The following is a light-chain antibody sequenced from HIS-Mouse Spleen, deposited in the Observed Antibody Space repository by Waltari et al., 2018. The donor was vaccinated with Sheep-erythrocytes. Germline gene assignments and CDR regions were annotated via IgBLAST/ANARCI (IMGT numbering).Light chain of an antibody. V-gene: IGKV1-12*01. CDR2: AAS. CDR3: QQANSFPPT. Sequence: DIQMTQSPSSVSASVGDRVTIPCRASQGISSWLGWYQQKPGKAPKLLIYAASSLQSGVPSRFSGSGSETDFTLTISSLQPEDFATYYCQQANSFPPTFGQGTKVEIK. CDR1: QGISSW. J-gene: IGKJ1*01.